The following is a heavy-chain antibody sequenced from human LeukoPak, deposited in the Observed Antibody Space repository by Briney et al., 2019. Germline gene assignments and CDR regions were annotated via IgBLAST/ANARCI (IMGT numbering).Heavy chain of an antibody. CDR3: AKDILRWSFDS. D-gene: IGHD2-21*01. CDR2: IGGDGNT. J-gene: IGHJ4*02. V-gene: IGHV3-23*01. CDR1: GFTFSRNA. Sequence: GGSRRLSCAASGFTFSRNAMAWVRQAPGKGLEWVSGIGGDGNTHYADSVRGRFTISRDISKNTVSLQMSSLRAEDTAVYYCAKDILRWSFDSWGQGILVTVSS.